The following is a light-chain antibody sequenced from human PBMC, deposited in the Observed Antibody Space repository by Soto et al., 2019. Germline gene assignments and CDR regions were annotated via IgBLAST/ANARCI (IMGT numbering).Light chain of an antibody. V-gene: IGLV2-8*01. Sequence: QSALTQPPSASGSPGQSVTISCTGTSSDVGAYNYVSWYQQHPGKAPKLMIYDVSKRPSGVPDRFSGSKSGNTASLTVSGLQAEDEADFYCIAYAGSSIWVFGGGIQLTVL. CDR3: IAYAGSSIWV. CDR2: DVS. CDR1: SSDVGAYNY. J-gene: IGLJ3*02.